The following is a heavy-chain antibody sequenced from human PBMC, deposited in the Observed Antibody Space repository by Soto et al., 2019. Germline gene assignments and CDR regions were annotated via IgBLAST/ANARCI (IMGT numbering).Heavy chain of an antibody. Sequence: QVQLVESGGGVVQPGRFLRLSCAASGFTFSSYGMHWVRQAPGKGLEWVAVISYDGSNKYYADSVKGRFTISRDNSKNTLYLQMNSLRAEDTAVYYCAKQYGSGERGSYGMDVWGQGTTVTVSS. V-gene: IGHV3-30*18. J-gene: IGHJ6*02. CDR3: AKQYGSGERGSYGMDV. CDR2: ISYDGSNK. CDR1: GFTFSSYG. D-gene: IGHD3-10*01.